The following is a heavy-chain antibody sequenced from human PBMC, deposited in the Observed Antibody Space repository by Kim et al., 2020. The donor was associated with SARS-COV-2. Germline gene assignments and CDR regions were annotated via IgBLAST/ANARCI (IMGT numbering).Heavy chain of an antibody. Sequence: GGSLRLSCAASGFNFNNFAMHWVRQAPGKGLEWVAVISYEGSNKYYADSLKGRFTISRDSSKNTLYLQMDSLRPEDTAVYFCAKDKSCSMITFGDESGGMDVWGQGTTVTVSS. CDR3: AKDKSCSMITFGDESGGMDV. D-gene: IGHD3-16*01. CDR2: ISYEGSNK. J-gene: IGHJ6*02. CDR1: GFNFNNFA. V-gene: IGHV3-30*18.